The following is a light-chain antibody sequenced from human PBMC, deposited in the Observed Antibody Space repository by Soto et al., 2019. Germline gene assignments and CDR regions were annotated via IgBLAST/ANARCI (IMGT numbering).Light chain of an antibody. CDR1: SGSIASNY. CDR2: EDN. V-gene: IGLV6-57*01. J-gene: IGLJ3*02. Sequence: NFMLTQPHSVSESPGKTVIISCTRSSGSIASNYVQWYQQRPGSSPTTVIYEDNQRPSGVPDRFSGSIDSSSNAASLTFSGLETDDEADYFCQSYDATNQVFGGGTKLTFL. CDR3: QSYDATNQV.